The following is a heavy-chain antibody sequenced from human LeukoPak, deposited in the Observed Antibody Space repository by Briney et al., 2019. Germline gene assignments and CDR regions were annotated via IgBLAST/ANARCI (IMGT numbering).Heavy chain of an antibody. D-gene: IGHD3-22*01. V-gene: IGHV4-30-2*01. Sequence: SETLSLTCAVSGGSISSGGYSWSWIRQPPGKGLEWIGYIYHSGSTYYNPSLKSRVTISVDRSKNQFSLKLSSVTAADTAVYYCARVPGPDSPRFTWSQGTLVTVSS. CDR1: GGSISSGGYS. J-gene: IGHJ5*02. CDR2: IYHSGST. CDR3: ARVPGPDSPRFT.